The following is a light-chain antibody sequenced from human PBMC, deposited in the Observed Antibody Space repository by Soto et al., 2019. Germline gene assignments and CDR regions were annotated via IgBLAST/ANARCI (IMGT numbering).Light chain of an antibody. J-gene: IGLJ3*02. Sequence: QSVLTQPPSASGTPGQRVTISCSGSRYDIGRVSVNWYQQVPGTAPKLLIYNDNQRPSGVPERFSASKSGTSTSLAISGLQSDDEADYFCGGWDGTLNGPLFGGGTKVTVL. CDR2: NDN. V-gene: IGLV1-44*01. CDR1: RYDIGRVS. CDR3: GGWDGTLNGPL.